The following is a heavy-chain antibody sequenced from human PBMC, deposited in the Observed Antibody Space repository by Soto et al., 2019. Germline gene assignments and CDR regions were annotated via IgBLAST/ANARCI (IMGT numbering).Heavy chain of an antibody. CDR2: IYDSGKS. CDR1: GDSISSGGSS. J-gene: IGHJ6*02. Sequence: SETLSLTCGVSGDSISSGGSSWNWIRQPPGKGMEWIGYIYDSGKSYYNPSLKSRATISVDTSNNQFSLKLSSVTAADTAVYYCARAGYCSSTSCYFPGYYYYYGMDVWGQGTTVTVSS. CDR3: ARAGYCSSTSCYFPGYYYYYGMDV. D-gene: IGHD2-2*01. V-gene: IGHV4-30-2*05.